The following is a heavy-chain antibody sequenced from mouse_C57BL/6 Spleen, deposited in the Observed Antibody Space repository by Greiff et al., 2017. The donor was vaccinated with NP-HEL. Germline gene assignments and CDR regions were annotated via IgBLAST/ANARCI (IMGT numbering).Heavy chain of an antibody. CDR2: INPNNGGT. D-gene: IGHD2-1*01. V-gene: IGHV1-22*01. J-gene: IGHJ2*03. Sequence: VQLPQSGPELVKPGASVKMSCKASGYTFTDYNMHWVKQSPGKSLEWIGYINPNNGGTSYNQKFKGKATLTVNKSSSTAYMELRSLTSEDSAVYFCARCSYGNYLDYWGQGTSLTVA. CDR1: GYTFTDYN. CDR3: ARCSYGNYLDY.